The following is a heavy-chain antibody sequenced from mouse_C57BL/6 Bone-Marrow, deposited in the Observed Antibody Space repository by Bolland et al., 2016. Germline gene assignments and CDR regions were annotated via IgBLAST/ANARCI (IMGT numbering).Heavy chain of an antibody. Sequence: TSYNQKFKGKATLTADKSSSTAYMQLSSLTSEDSAVYYCAPRGYDYPFAYWGQGTT. J-gene: IGHJ2*01. V-gene: IGHV1S26*01. CDR3: SEDSAVYYCAPRGYDYPFAY. D-gene: IGHD2-4*01.